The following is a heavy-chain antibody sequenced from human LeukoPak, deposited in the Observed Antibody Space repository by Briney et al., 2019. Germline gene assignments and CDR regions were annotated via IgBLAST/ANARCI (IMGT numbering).Heavy chain of an antibody. CDR2: ISGTGYT. V-gene: IGHV3-23*01. CDR3: AKYSGYNLGWGFDY. CDR1: GFTFSSYA. D-gene: IGHD5-24*01. Sequence: GGSLRLSCAASGFTFSSYAVGWVRQAPGKGLEWVSTISGTGYTYYADSLKGRFTISRDNSKNTLYLQMNSLRAEDTAVYYCAKYSGYNLGWGFDYWGQGTLVTVSS. J-gene: IGHJ4*02.